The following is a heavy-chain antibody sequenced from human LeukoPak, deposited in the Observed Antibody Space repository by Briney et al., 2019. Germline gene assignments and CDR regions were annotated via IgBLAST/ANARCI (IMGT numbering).Heavy chain of an antibody. V-gene: IGHV1-2*06. CDR2: INPNSGGT. CDR1: GYTFTSYG. Sequence: ASVKVSCKAFGYTFTSYGISWVRQAPGQGLEWMGRINPNSGGTNYAQKFQGRVTMTRDTSISTAYMELSRLRSDDTAVYYCARASGCSYGCWGQGTLVTVSS. D-gene: IGHD5-18*01. CDR3: ARASGCSYGC. J-gene: IGHJ4*02.